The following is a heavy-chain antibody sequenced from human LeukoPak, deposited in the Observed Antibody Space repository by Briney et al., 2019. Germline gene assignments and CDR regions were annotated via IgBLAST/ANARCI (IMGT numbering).Heavy chain of an antibody. J-gene: IGHJ6*02. D-gene: IGHD3-22*01. CDR2: IYYSGST. CDR3: AREFDDSSGYRNYYGMDV. Sequence: PSETLSLTCTVSGGSISSSSYYWGWIRQPPGKGLEWIGSIYYSGSTYYNPSLKSRVTISVDTSKNQFSLKLSSVTAADTAVYYCAREFDDSSGYRNYYGMDVWGQGTTVTVSS. V-gene: IGHV4-39*02. CDR1: GGSISSSSYY.